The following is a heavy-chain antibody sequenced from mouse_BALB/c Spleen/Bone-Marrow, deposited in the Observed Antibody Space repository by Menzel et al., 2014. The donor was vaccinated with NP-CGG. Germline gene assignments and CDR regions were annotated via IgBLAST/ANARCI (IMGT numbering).Heavy chain of an antibody. CDR3: ARALAYGSSFDY. J-gene: IGHJ2*01. CDR2: ISNLAYSI. CDR1: GSTFSDYG. Sequence: EVKLMESGGGLVQPGGSRKLSCAASGSTFSDYGMAWVRQAPGKGPEWVAFISNLAYSIYYTDTVTGRFTISRENAKNTLYLEMSSLRSEDTAMYYCARALAYGSSFDYWGQGTTLTVSS. V-gene: IGHV5-15*02. D-gene: IGHD1-1*01.